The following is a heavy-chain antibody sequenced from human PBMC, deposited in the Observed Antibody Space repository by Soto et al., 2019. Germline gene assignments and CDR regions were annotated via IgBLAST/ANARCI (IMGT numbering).Heavy chain of an antibody. CDR2: ISYSGST. Sequence: SETLSLTCTVSGGSTSSYYWTWLRQSPGRGLEWIGYISYSGSTYYNPSLKSRVTISADTSKNQFSLRMNSMIAADTAVYYCARADPDASVGYWGQGTLVTVSS. V-gene: IGHV4-59*01. D-gene: IGHD2-15*01. CDR1: GGSTSSYY. J-gene: IGHJ4*02. CDR3: ARADPDASVGY.